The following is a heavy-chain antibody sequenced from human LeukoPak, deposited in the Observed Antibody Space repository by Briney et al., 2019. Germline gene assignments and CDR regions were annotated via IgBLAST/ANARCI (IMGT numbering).Heavy chain of an antibody. CDR3: ARHGGYCSGGSCHTPNFDY. CDR1: DGSISSSSYY. V-gene: IGHV4-39*07. J-gene: IGHJ4*02. D-gene: IGHD2-15*01. CDR2: FYYSGST. Sequence: PSETLSLTCTISDGSISSSSYYWGWIRQPPGKVLEWIGNFYYSGSTHYNPSLKSRVTISVDTSKNQFSLKLSSVTAADTAVYYCARHGGYCSGGSCHTPNFDYWGQGTLVTVSS.